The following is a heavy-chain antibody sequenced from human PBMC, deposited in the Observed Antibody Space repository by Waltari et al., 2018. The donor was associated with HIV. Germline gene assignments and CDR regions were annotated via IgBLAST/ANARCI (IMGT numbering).Heavy chain of an antibody. CDR3: ARHALRVGAAYWNFDL. J-gene: IGHJ2*01. CDR2: IYYTGRA. CDR1: GGSVRSSRSF. V-gene: IGHV4-39*01. D-gene: IGHD1-26*01. Sequence: QLQLQESGPGLVKPSETLSLTCTVPGGSVRSSRSFWGWIRQPPGKGLEWVGRIYYTGRAYYNPSLKSRVTISVDTSKNQFSLKVTSVTAADTAVYYCARHALRVGAAYWNFDLWGRGTLVTVSS.